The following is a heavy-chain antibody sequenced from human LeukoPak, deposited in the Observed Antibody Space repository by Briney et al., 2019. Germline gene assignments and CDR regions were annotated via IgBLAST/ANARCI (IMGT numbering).Heavy chain of an antibody. D-gene: IGHD3-3*01. J-gene: IGHJ6*03. CDR3: ARGREYYDFWSGSSDDYYYMDV. V-gene: IGHV6-1*01. CDR1: GDTVSSDSAA. Sequence: SQTLSLTCAISGDTVSSDSAAWNWIRQSPSRGLEWLGRTYYGSRWYNDYAVSVKSRMTINPDTSKNQFSLQLNSVTPEDTAVYYCARGREYYDFWSGSSDDYYYMDVWGKGTTVTVSS. CDR2: TYYGSRWYN.